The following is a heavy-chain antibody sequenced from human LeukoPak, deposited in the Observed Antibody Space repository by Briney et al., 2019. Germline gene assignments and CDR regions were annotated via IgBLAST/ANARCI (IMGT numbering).Heavy chain of an antibody. J-gene: IGHJ4*02. V-gene: IGHV4-59*08. CDR1: GGSISGYH. Sequence: PSETLSLTCTVSGGSISGYHWNWIRQPPGKGLEWIGYIYYSGSTNYNPSLKSRVTISVDTSKHQFSLKLSSVTASDTAIYYCARSRYCGGGSCSEFDFWGQGTLVTVSS. CDR3: ARSRYCGGGSCSEFDF. D-gene: IGHD2-15*01. CDR2: IYYSGST.